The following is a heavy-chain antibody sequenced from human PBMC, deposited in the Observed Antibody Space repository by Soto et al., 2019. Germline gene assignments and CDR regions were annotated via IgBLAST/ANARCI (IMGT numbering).Heavy chain of an antibody. CDR3: ARDRRGRILEWSSYYYYYGMDV. Sequence: SVKVSCKASGGTFSSYAISWVRQAPGQGLEWMGGIIPIFGTANYAQKFQGRVTITADESTSTAYMELSSLRSEDTAVYYCARDRRGRILEWSSYYYYYGMDVWGPGPNVTLSS. CDR1: GGTFSSYA. J-gene: IGHJ6*02. D-gene: IGHD3-3*01. V-gene: IGHV1-69*13. CDR2: IIPIFGTA.